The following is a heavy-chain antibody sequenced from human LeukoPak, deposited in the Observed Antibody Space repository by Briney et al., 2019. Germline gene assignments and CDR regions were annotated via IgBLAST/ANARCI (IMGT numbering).Heavy chain of an antibody. CDR2: INHSGST. CDR1: GGSFSGYY. CDR3: ARGRRRGVVTAIGPFDY. J-gene: IGHJ4*02. D-gene: IGHD2-21*02. V-gene: IGHV4-34*01. Sequence: SETLSLTCAVYGGSFSGYYWSWIRQPPGKGLEWIGEINHSGSTNYNPSLKSRVTISVDTSKNQFSPKLSSVTAADTAVYYCARGRRRGVVTAIGPFDYWGQGTLVTVSS.